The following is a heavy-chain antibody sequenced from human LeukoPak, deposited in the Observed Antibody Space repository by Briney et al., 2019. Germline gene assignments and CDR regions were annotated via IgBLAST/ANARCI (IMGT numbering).Heavy chain of an antibody. Sequence: SETLSLTCTVSGDSISGSYWSWIRQPPARGLEWIAYMYNSGSTNYNPSLKSRVTISIDTSKNQFSLKLSSLTAADTAIYYCARGIESYGDYGYWGQGILVTVSS. CDR2: MYNSGST. D-gene: IGHD4-17*01. V-gene: IGHV4-59*12. CDR3: ARGIESYGDYGY. J-gene: IGHJ4*02. CDR1: GDSISGSY.